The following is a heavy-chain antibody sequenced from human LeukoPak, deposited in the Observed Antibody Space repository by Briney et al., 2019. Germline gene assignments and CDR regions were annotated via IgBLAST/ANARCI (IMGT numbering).Heavy chain of an antibody. CDR2: ISGGGRTT. CDR1: GFTFTNHA. D-gene: IGHD2-2*01. V-gene: IGHV3-23*01. Sequence: GGSLRLSCAASGFTFTNHAMSWVRQAPGKGLQWIAVISGGGRTTEYADSVKGRFTVSRDNSMNTLSLHMDSLRVEDTAIYYCAKNVVFTRYFDSWGQGTLVTVSS. J-gene: IGHJ4*02. CDR3: AKNVVFTRYFDS.